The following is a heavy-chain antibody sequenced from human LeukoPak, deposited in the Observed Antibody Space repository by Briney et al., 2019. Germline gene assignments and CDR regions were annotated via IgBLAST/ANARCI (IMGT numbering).Heavy chain of an antibody. Sequence: ASVKVSCKASGGTFSNYAISWVRQAPGQGLEWMGGIIPIFGTANYAQKFQGRVTITADESTSTAYMELSSLRSEDTAVYYCARDCSGGSCYDIWGQGTMVTVSS. CDR2: IIPIFGTA. V-gene: IGHV1-69*01. CDR1: GGTFSNYA. CDR3: ARDCSGGSCYDI. J-gene: IGHJ3*02. D-gene: IGHD2-15*01.